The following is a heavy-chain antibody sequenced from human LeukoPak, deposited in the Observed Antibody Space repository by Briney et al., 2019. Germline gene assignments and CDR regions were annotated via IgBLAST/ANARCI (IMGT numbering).Heavy chain of an antibody. Sequence: ASVKVSCKASGYTFTSYGISWVRQAPGQGLGWMGWISAYNGNTNYAQKLQGRVTMTTDTSTSTAYMELRSLRSDDTAVYYCARDRVTYYDFWSGYYGPFDYWGQGTLVTVSS. J-gene: IGHJ4*02. CDR3: ARDRVTYYDFWSGYYGPFDY. CDR2: ISAYNGNT. V-gene: IGHV1-18*01. CDR1: GYTFTSYG. D-gene: IGHD3-3*01.